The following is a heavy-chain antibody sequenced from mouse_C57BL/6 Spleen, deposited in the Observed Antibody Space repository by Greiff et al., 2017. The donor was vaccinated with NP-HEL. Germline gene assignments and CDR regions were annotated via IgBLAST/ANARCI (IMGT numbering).Heavy chain of an antibody. Sequence: VQRVESGPGLVQPSQSLSITCTVSGFSLTSYGVHWVRQSPGKGLEWLGVIWSGGSTDYNAAFISRLSISKDNSKSQVFFKMNSLQADDTAIYYCARAPLYDGYSYYYAMDYWGQGTSVTVSS. D-gene: IGHD2-3*01. V-gene: IGHV2-2*01. J-gene: IGHJ4*01. CDR2: IWSGGST. CDR3: ARAPLYDGYSYYYAMDY. CDR1: GFSLTSYG.